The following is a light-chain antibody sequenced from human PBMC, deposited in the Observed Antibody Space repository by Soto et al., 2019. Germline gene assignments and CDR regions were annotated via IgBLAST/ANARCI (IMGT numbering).Light chain of an antibody. CDR3: QQRSNWPT. V-gene: IGKV3-11*01. Sequence: ETVLTQSPATLSLSPGERATLSCRASESVSNSLAWYQHKPGQAPRLLIYNASNRATGIPARFSGSGSGTDFTLTISSLEPEDFAVYYCQQRSNWPTFGPGTKVDIK. CDR1: ESVSNS. J-gene: IGKJ3*01. CDR2: NAS.